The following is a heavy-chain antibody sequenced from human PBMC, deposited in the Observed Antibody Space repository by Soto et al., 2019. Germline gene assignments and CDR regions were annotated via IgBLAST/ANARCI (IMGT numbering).Heavy chain of an antibody. V-gene: IGHV3-21*01. CDR3: ARDRDYKIPGWFDP. D-gene: IGHD1-20*01. Sequence: GGSLRLSCAASGFTFSSYSMNWVRQAPGKGLEWVSSISSSSSYIYYADSVKGRFTISRDNAKNSLYLQMNSLRAEDTAVYYCARDRDYKIPGWFDPWGQGTLVTVSS. CDR1: GFTFSSYS. CDR2: ISSSSSYI. J-gene: IGHJ5*02.